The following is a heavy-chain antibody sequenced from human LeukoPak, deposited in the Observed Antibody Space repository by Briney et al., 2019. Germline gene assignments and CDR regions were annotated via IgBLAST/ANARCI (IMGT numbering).Heavy chain of an antibody. Sequence: GGSLRLSCAASGFTFSSYAMNWVRPAPGKGLEWVSISGSGGDTYYADSVKGRFTISRDNSKNTLYLQMNSLRAEDTAVYYCARDQGYCSGGSCYRGKYYYYGMDVWGQGTTVTVSS. CDR3: ARDQGYCSGGSCYRGKYYYYGMDV. CDR2: SGSGGDT. J-gene: IGHJ6*02. CDR1: GFTFSSYA. D-gene: IGHD2-15*01. V-gene: IGHV3-23*01.